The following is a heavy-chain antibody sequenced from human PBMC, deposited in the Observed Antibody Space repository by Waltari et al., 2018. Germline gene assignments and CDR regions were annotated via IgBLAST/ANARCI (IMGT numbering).Heavy chain of an antibody. Sequence: QVQLVQSGAEVKKPGASVKVSCKVSGYTLTELSMHWVRQAPGKGLEWMGGLYPEDGETIYAQKFQGRVTMTEETATDTAYMELSSLRSEDTAVYYCATEALRSANAFDIWGQGTMVTVSS. V-gene: IGHV1-24*01. CDR3: ATEALRSANAFDI. J-gene: IGHJ3*02. D-gene: IGHD5-12*01. CDR2: LYPEDGET. CDR1: GYTLTELS.